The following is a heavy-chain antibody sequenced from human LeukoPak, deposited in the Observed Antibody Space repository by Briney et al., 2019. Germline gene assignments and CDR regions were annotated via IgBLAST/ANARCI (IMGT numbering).Heavy chain of an antibody. CDR1: GGSFSGYY. CDR2: IDHSGST. J-gene: IGHJ6*04. V-gene: IGHV4-34*01. D-gene: IGHD3-10*01. Sequence: SETLSLTCAVYGGSFSGYYWSWIRHPPGRGLEWIAEIDHSGSTHYNPSLKSRVIISVDMSQHQVSLRLNSLTAADTAVYYRARGYTYYGSGSPPGDVWGNGTSVIVSS. CDR3: ARGYTYYGSGSPPGDV.